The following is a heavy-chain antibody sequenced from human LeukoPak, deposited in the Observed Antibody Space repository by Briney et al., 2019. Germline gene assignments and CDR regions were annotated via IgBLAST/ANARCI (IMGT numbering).Heavy chain of an antibody. CDR3: AASSGYYYTAFRY. Sequence: GGSLRLSCAASGFTFSSYGMSWVRQAPGKGLEWVSAISGSGGSTYYADSVKGRFTISRDNSKNTLYLQMNSLRAEDTAVYYCAASSGYYYTAFRYWGQGTLVTVSS. D-gene: IGHD3-22*01. V-gene: IGHV3-23*01. CDR1: GFTFSSYG. J-gene: IGHJ4*02. CDR2: ISGSGGST.